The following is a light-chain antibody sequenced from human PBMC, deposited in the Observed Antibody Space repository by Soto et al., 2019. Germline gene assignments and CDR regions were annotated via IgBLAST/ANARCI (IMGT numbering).Light chain of an antibody. J-gene: IGKJ1*01. Sequence: DIQMTQSPSSLSASVEDRVIITCQAIKSISNHLNWYQQKPGKAPKLLIFAASSLQSGVPSRFSGSRSGPDFTLTISSLQPEDFATYYCQQSYSSPPTFGQGTKVEIK. CDR3: QQSYSSPPT. V-gene: IGKV1-39*01. CDR1: KSISNH. CDR2: AAS.